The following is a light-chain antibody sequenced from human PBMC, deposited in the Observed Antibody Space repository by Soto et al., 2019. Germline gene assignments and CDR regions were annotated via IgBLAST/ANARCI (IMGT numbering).Light chain of an antibody. CDR2: AAS. J-gene: IGKJ1*01. CDR1: QSISIY. Sequence: DTQMTQSPSSLSASVGDRLTITCRASQSISIYLNWYQQKPGKAPKLLIYAASSLQSGVPSRFSGSGSGTEFTLTVSNLQPEDSATYYCQQSYTTPPRTFGQGTKVEIK. CDR3: QQSYTTPPRT. V-gene: IGKV1-39*01.